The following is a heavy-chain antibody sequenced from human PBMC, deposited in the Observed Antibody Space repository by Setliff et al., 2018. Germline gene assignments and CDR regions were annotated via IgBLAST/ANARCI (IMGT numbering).Heavy chain of an antibody. J-gene: IGHJ4*02. CDR2: IYHSGST. D-gene: IGHD3-10*01. CDR1: GYSISSGYY. CDR3: ARLWRRIQQIDY. V-gene: IGHV4-38-2*01. Sequence: SETLSLTCAVSGYSISSGYYWGWIRQPPGEGLEWIGSIYHSGSTYYNPSRKSRVTISVDTSKNQFSLKLSSVTAADTAVYYCARLWRRIQQIDYWGQGTLVTVSS.